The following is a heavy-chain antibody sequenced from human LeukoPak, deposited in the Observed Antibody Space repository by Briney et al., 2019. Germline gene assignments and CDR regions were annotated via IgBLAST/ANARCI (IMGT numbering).Heavy chain of an antibody. J-gene: IGHJ6*03. V-gene: IGHV4-39*07. CDR2: IYYSGST. Sequence: SETLSLTCTVSGGSISSSSYYWGWIRQPPGKGLEWIGSIYYSGSTYYNPSLKSRVTISVDTSKNQFSLKLSSVTAADTAVYYSARLSPAVSMDVWGKGTTVTVSS. CDR1: GGSISSSSYY. D-gene: IGHD2-2*01. CDR3: ARLSPAVSMDV.